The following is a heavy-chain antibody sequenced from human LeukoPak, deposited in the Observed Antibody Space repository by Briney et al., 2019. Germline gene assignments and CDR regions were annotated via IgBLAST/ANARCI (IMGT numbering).Heavy chain of an antibody. D-gene: IGHD6-6*01. J-gene: IGHJ5*02. CDR2: IIPILGIA. CDR1: GGTFSSYA. CDR3: ARDVASSSSRRFDP. Sequence: GSSVKVSCKASGGTFSSYAISWVRQAPGQGLEWMGRIIPILGIANYAQKFQGRVTITADKSTGTAYMELSSLRSEDTAVYYCARDVASSSSRRFDPWGQGTLVTVSS. V-gene: IGHV1-69*04.